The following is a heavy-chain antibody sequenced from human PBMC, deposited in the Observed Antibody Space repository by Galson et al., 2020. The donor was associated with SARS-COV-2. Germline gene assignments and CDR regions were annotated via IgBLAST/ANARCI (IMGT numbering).Heavy chain of an antibody. Sequence: PGGSLRLSCAASGFTFSSYGMHWVRQAPGKGLAWVAVIWYDGSNKYYADSVKGRFTISRDNSKNTLYLQMNSLRAEDTAVYYCAREGGYCGGDCYSGLDVWGQGTTVTVSS. CDR2: IWYDGSNK. CDR3: AREGGYCGGDCYSGLDV. V-gene: IGHV3-33*01. J-gene: IGHJ6*02. CDR1: GFTFSSYG. D-gene: IGHD2-21*01.